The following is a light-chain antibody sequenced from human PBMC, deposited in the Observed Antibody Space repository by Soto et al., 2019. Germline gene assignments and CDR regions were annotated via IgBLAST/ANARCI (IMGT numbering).Light chain of an antibody. CDR1: QSVSRSY. CDR2: GAS. CDR3: QQYDGSPPFT. Sequence: EIVLTQSPGTLSLSPGERATLSCRASQSVSRSYLAWYQQKPGQAPRLLIYGASSRATGIPDRFSGSGSGTDFTLTISKLEPEDSAVYYCQQYDGSPPFTFGPGTKVHIK. V-gene: IGKV3-20*01. J-gene: IGKJ3*01.